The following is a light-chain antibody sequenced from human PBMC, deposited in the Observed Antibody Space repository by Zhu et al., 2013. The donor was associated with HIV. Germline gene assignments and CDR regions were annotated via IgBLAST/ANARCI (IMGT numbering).Light chain of an antibody. V-gene: IGKV1-27*01. CDR3: QQRSNWPPFT. Sequence: DVQMTQSPSSLSASVGDRVTITCRASPAINSFLAWYQQKPGQVPKLLIYAASTLQSGVPSRFSGSGSGTDFTLTISSLEPEDFAVYYCQQRSNWPPFTFGPGTKVDIK. CDR2: AAS. CDR1: PAINSF. J-gene: IGKJ3*01.